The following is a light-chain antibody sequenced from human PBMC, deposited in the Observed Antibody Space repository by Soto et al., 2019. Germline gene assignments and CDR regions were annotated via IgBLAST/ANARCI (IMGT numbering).Light chain of an antibody. J-gene: IGKJ1*01. CDR1: QRVSSTY. CDR2: DAS. Sequence: EIVMTQSPATLSVSPGERATLSCRASQRVSSTYLAWYQQKPGQAPRLLIYDASSRATGIPDRFSGSGSGTDFTLTISRLEPEDFAVYYCQQYGNSLWTFGQGTKVDIK. V-gene: IGKV3-20*01. CDR3: QQYGNSLWT.